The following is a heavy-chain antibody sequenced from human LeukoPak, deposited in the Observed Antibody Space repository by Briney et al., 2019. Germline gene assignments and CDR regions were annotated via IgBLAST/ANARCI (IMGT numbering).Heavy chain of an antibody. Sequence: GGSLRLSCAASGFTFGSYWMHWVRQAPGKGLVWVSRINSDGSSTSYADSVKGRFTISRDNAKNTLYLQMNSLRAEDTAVYYCARASHPLDAFDIWGQGTMVTVSS. CDR1: GFTFGSYW. CDR3: ARASHPLDAFDI. V-gene: IGHV3-74*01. CDR2: INSDGSST. J-gene: IGHJ3*02.